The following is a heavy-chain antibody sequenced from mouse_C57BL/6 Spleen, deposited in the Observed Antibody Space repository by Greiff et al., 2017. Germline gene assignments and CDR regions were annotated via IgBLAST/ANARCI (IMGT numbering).Heavy chain of an antibody. Sequence: DVQLVESGPGLVKPSQSLSLTCSVTGYSITSGYYWNWIRQFPGNKLEWMGYISYDGSNNYNPSLKNRISITRDTSKNQFFLKLNSVTTEDTATYYCARRDYDSRGDYWGQGTTLTVSS. CDR2: ISYDGSN. CDR1: GYSITSGYY. V-gene: IGHV3-6*01. CDR3: ARRDYDSRGDY. J-gene: IGHJ2*01. D-gene: IGHD2-4*01.